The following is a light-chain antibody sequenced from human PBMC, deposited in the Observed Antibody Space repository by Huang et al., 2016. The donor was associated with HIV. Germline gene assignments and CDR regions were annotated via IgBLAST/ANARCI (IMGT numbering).Light chain of an antibody. J-gene: IGKJ3*01. CDR3: QQRTNWPPGFT. CDR2: DAS. V-gene: IGKV3-11*01. CDR1: QSVGGY. Sequence: EIVLTQSPATLSLSPGERATLSCRASQSVGGYLAWYQQKPGQAPRLLIFDASNRATGIPARFSGSGSWTDFPLTISSLEPEDFAVYYCQQRTNWPPGFTFGPGTKVDIK.